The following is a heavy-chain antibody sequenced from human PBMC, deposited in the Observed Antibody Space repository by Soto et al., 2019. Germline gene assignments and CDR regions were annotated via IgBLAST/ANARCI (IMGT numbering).Heavy chain of an antibody. V-gene: IGHV3-23*01. Sequence: GGSLRLSCAASGFTFSSYAMSWVRQAPGKGLEWVSAISGSGGSTYYADSVKGRFTISRDNSKNTLYLQMNSLRAEDTAVYYCAKGSVRYGSGSYYSTDYWGQGTLVTVSS. D-gene: IGHD3-10*01. CDR2: ISGSGGST. J-gene: IGHJ4*02. CDR1: GFTFSSYA. CDR3: AKGSVRYGSGSYYSTDY.